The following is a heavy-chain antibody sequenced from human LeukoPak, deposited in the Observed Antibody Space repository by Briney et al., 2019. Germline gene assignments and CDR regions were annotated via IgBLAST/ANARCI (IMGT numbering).Heavy chain of an antibody. CDR1: GFTFISYG. V-gene: IGHV3-30*02. CDR3: ATGLKYYYDSSGYYPFDY. Sequence: PGGSLRLSCAASGFTFISYGMHWVRQAPGKGLEWVAFIRNDGSNKYYADSVKGRFTISRDNSKNTLYLQMNSLRAEDTAVYYCATGLKYYYDSSGYYPFDYWGQGTLVTVSS. D-gene: IGHD3-22*01. J-gene: IGHJ4*02. CDR2: IRNDGSNK.